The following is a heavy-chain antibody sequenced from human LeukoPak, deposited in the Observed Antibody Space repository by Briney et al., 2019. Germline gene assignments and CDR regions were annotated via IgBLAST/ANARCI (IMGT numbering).Heavy chain of an antibody. CDR3: ARGNPIQLWTLRGYNWFDP. J-gene: IGHJ5*02. D-gene: IGHD5-18*01. V-gene: IGHV4-34*01. CDR2: INYSGST. CDR1: GGSFSGYY. Sequence: PSETLSLTCAVYGGSFSGYYWSWIRQPPGKGLEWIGEINYSGSTNYNPSLKSRVTISVDTSKNQFSLKLSSVTAADTAVYYCARGNPIQLWTLRGYNWFDPRGQGTLVTVSS.